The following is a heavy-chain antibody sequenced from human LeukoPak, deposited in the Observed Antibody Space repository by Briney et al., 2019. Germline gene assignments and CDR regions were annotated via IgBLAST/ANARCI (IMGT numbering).Heavy chain of an antibody. V-gene: IGHV1-2*02. CDR3: ASTAARPNYYYYYMDV. CDR1: GYTFTGYY. D-gene: IGHD6-6*01. Sequence: ASVKVSCKASGYTFTGYYMHWVRQTPGQGLEWIGWINPNSGGTNYAQKFQGRVTMTRDTSISTAYMELSRLRSDDTAVYYCASTAARPNYYYYYMDVWGKGTTVTVSS. J-gene: IGHJ6*03. CDR2: INPNSGGT.